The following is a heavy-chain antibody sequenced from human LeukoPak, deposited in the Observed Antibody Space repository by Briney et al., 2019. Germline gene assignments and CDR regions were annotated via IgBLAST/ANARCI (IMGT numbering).Heavy chain of an antibody. D-gene: IGHD5-12*01. CDR1: GGSISSYY. V-gene: IGHV4-59*01. CDR3: ARLSGYDWESSYDY. Sequence: SETLSLTCTVSGGSISSYYWSWIRQPPGKGLEWIGYIYYSGNTNYNPSLKSRVTISVDTSKNQFSLKLSSVTAADTAVYYCARLSGYDWESSYDYWGQGTLVTVSS. CDR2: IYYSGNT. J-gene: IGHJ4*02.